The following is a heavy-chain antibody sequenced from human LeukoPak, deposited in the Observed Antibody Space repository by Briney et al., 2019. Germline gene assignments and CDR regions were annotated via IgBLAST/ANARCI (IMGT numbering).Heavy chain of an antibody. CDR1: GFTFSSYV. V-gene: IGHV3-30-3*01. J-gene: IGHJ6*02. CDR2: VSYDGSNK. Sequence: PGGSLRLSCAASGFTFSSYVMYWVRQAPGKGLEWVATVSYDGSNKYYADSVKGRFTISRDNSKDTVFVQMNSLRAEDTAVYYCARMGVGATSLYGMAVWGQGTTVTVSS. CDR3: ARMGVGATSLYGMAV. D-gene: IGHD1-26*01.